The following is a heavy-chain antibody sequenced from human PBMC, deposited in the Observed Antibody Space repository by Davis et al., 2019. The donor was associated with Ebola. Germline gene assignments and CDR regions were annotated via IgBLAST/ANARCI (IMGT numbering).Heavy chain of an antibody. Sequence: PGGSLRLSCAASGFTFDDYAMHWVRQAPGKGLEWVSGISWNSGSIGYADSVKGRFIISRDNAKNSLYLQMNNLRAEDTALYYCAKDKGAGCSSTSCYGVDYYHGMDVWGQGTTVTVSS. V-gene: IGHV3-9*01. CDR2: ISWNSGSI. D-gene: IGHD2-2*01. J-gene: IGHJ6*02. CDR1: GFTFDDYA. CDR3: AKDKGAGCSSTSCYGVDYYHGMDV.